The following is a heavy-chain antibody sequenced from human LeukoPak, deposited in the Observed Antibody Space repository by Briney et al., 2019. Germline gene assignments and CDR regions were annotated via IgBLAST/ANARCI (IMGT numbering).Heavy chain of an antibody. CDR3: AKGHSSSWYPNWFDP. CDR2: ISGSGGST. D-gene: IGHD6-13*01. V-gene: IGHV3-23*01. J-gene: IGHJ5*02. CDR1: GFTFSSYS. Sequence: GGSLRLSCAASGFTFSSYSMNWVRQAPGKGLEWVSAISGSGGSTYYADSVKGRFTISRDNSKNTLYLQMNSLRAEDTAVYYCAKGHSSSWYPNWFDPWGQGTLVTVSS.